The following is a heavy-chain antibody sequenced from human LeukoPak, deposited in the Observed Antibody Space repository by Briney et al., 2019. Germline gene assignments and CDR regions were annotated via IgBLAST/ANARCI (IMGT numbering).Heavy chain of an antibody. CDR1: KLTFSSYW. J-gene: IGHJ5*02. CDR3: TRLQIAVAGPNWFDP. CDR2: IKQDGSVQ. Sequence: AGGSLRLSCAASKLTFSSYWMSWVRQAPGKGLEWVANIKQDGSVQFYMDSLKGRFSVSRDNAKNSLYLQMNGLRVEDTAVYYCTRLQIAVAGPNWFDPWGQGTLVTVSS. D-gene: IGHD6-19*01. V-gene: IGHV3-7*01.